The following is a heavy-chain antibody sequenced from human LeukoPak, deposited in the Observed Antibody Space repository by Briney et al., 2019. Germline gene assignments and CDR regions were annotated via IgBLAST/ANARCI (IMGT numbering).Heavy chain of an antibody. CDR1: GGSISSGGYS. CDR3: ARGGGYCSGGSCYSPFAEGIGWGMDV. CDR2: IYHSGST. J-gene: IGHJ6*02. Sequence: SQTLSHTCAVSGGSISSGGYSWSWIRQPPGKGLEWIGYIYHSGSTYYNPSLKSRVTISVDRSKNQFSLKLSSVTAADTAVYYCARGGGYCSGGSCYSPFAEGIGWGMDVWGQGTTVTVSS. D-gene: IGHD2-15*01. V-gene: IGHV4-30-2*01.